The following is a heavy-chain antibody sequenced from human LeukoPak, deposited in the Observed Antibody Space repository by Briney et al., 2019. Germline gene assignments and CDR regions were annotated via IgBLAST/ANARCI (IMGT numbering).Heavy chain of an antibody. V-gene: IGHV1-2*02. J-gene: IGHJ4*02. CDR1: GYTFTGYY. CDR3: ARDPAAAADDY. D-gene: IGHD6-13*01. CDR2: INPNSGGT. Sequence: ASVKVSCKASGYTFTGYYMHWVRQAPGQGLEWMGWINPNSGGTYYAQKFQGRVTMTRDTSISTAYMELSRLRSDDTAVYYCARDPAAAADDYWGQGTLVTVSS.